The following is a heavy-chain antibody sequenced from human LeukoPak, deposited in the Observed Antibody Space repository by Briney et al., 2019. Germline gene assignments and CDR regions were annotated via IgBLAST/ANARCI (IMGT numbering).Heavy chain of an antibody. V-gene: IGHV1-2*06. CDR1: GYTFTDYY. CDR2: INPKSGGT. J-gene: IGHJ4*02. Sequence: GASVKVSRKASGYTFTDYYIHWVRQAPGQGLEWMGRINPKSGGTNYAQKFQGRVTMTRDTSISTAYMEVISLRSDDTAVYYCAKDKVGDDSGLVDYWGQGILVTVSS. CDR3: AKDKVGDDSGLVDY. D-gene: IGHD3-22*01.